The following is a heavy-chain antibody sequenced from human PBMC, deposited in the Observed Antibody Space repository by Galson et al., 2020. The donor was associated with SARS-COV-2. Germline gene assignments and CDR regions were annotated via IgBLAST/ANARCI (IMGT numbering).Heavy chain of an antibody. D-gene: IGHD3-3*01. CDR2: INSDGSST. CDR1: GFTFSTYW. V-gene: IGHV3-74*01. J-gene: IGHJ5*02. CDR3: ARGQYYGFSADTSWFEP. Sequence: ALHGESLKISCAASGFTFSTYWMHWVRQAPGKGLVWVSRINSDGSSTRYAASVKGRFTISSDNANNTLYLQMNRLRAEDTAVYYCARGQYYGFSADTSWFEPWGQGTLVTGFS.